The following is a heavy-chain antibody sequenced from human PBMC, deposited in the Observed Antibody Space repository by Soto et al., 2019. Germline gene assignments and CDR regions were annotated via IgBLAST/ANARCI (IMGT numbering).Heavy chain of an antibody. Sequence: QEQLLQSGAEVRKPGSSVKVSCKASGGTFDNYAVSWVRQAPGQGLEWMGGIIPMFETVNYAQRVQGRLTIAADESTSTASMALTSLTSADTAIYFCARGLRTCNYGMDVWGQGTTVTVSS. CDR1: GGTFDNYA. J-gene: IGHJ6*02. CDR3: ARGLRTCNYGMDV. CDR2: IIPMFETV. V-gene: IGHV1-69*01. D-gene: IGHD2-15*01.